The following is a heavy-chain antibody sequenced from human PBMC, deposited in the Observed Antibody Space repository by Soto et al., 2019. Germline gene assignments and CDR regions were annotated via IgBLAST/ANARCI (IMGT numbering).Heavy chain of an antibody. CDR2: ISYDGSNK. CDR1: GFTFSGYG. J-gene: IGHJ6*02. Sequence: GGSLRLSCAASGFTFSGYGMHWVRQAPGKGLEWVAVISYDGSNKYYADSVKGRFTISRDNSKNTLYLQMSSLRAEDTAVYYCAKEGNYSKWGYYYYGMDVWGQGTTVTVSS. V-gene: IGHV3-30*18. D-gene: IGHD4-4*01. CDR3: AKEGNYSKWGYYYYGMDV.